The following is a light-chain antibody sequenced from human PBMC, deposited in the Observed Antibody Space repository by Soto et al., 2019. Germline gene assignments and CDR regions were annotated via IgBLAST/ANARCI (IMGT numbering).Light chain of an antibody. CDR1: QSVSSN. CDR3: QTYNNWPPANT. J-gene: IGKJ2*01. CDR2: GAS. Sequence: EIVMTQSPATLSVSPGERATLSCRASQSVSSNLAWYQQKPGQAPRLLIYGASTRATGFPARFSGSGSGTEFNLTISSLQSEDFAVYYCQTYNNWPPANTFGQGTKLEIK. V-gene: IGKV3-15*01.